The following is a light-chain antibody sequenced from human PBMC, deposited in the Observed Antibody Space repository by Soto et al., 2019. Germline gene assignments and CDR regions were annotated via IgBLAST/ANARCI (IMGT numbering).Light chain of an antibody. V-gene: IGLV2-14*01. J-gene: IGLJ2*01. CDR3: SSYTGSTTLVV. Sequence: QSALTQPASVSGSPGQSITISCTGTSSDVGAYNYVSWYQQHPGRAPQLMIYDVSNRPSGVSNRFSGSKSGNTASLTISGLQAEDEADYYCSSYTGSTTLVVFGGGTKLTVL. CDR1: SSDVGAYNY. CDR2: DVS.